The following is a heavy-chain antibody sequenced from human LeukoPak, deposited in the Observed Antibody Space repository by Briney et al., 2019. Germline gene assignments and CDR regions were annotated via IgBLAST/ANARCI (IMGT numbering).Heavy chain of an antibody. V-gene: IGHV3-21*01. CDR1: GFTFSSYS. D-gene: IGHD6-19*01. J-gene: IGHJ4*02. Sequence: GGSLRLSCAASGFTFSSYSMNWVRQAPGKGLEWVSSISSSSSYIYYADPVKGRFTISRDNAKNSLYLQMNSLRAEDTAVYYCARVAVAGTRLEFDYWGQGTLVTVSS. CDR3: ARVAVAGTRLEFDY. CDR2: ISSSSSYI.